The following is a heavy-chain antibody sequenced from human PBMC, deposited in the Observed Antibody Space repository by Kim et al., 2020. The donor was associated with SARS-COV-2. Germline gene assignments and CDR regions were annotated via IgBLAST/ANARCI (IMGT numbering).Heavy chain of an antibody. CDR2: TYYRSKWYN. CDR3: ARRRGYSYWEDPDAFDI. J-gene: IGHJ3*02. CDR1: GDSVSSNSAA. D-gene: IGHD5-18*01. V-gene: IGHV6-1*01. Sequence: SPTLSLTCAISGDSVSSNSAAWNWIRQSPSRGLEWLGRTYYRSKWYNDYAVSVKSRITINPDTSKNQFSLQLNSVTPEDTAVYYCARRRGYSYWEDPDAFDIWGQGTMVTVSS.